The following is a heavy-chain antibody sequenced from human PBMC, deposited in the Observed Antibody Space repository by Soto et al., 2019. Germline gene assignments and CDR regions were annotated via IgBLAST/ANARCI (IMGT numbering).Heavy chain of an antibody. CDR3: ARVIEIAATGGNAFDI. J-gene: IGHJ3*02. V-gene: IGHV4-31*03. D-gene: IGHD5-12*01. Sequence: QVQLQESGPGLVKPSQTLSLTCTVSGGSISSGGYYWSWIRQHPGKGLEWIGYIYYSGSTYYNPSLKSRVTISVDTSKNQFPLKLSSVTAADTAVYYCARVIEIAATGGNAFDIWGQGTMVTVSS. CDR2: IYYSGST. CDR1: GGSISSGGYY.